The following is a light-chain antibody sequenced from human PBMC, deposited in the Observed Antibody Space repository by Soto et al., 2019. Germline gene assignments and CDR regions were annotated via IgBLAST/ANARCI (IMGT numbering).Light chain of an antibody. J-gene: IGKJ1*01. Sequence: EIVLTQSPGTLSLAPGERATLSCSVSQSVSNNYLAWYQQKPGQAPRLLIYGASNRATGIPDRFSGSGSGTDFTLTISRLEPEDFATYYCQQSYSTPWTFGQGTKVDI. CDR3: QQSYSTPWT. V-gene: IGKV3-20*01. CDR2: GAS. CDR1: QSVSNNY.